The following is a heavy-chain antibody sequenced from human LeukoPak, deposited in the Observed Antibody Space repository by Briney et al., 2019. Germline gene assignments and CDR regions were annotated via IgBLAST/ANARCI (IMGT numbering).Heavy chain of an antibody. J-gene: IGHJ4*02. CDR3: ARLPRYGGYDHFAY. V-gene: IGHV4-59*08. CDR2: IYYRETT. Sequence: SEALSLTCTVSGDSIHSYYWSGLRPPPGRGVAWIGYIYYRETTSYNPLLMSRGTISLHTSKNQFSLVLSSVTAADTAIYYCARLPRYGGYDHFAYWGEGSLVIVSS. D-gene: IGHD5-12*01. CDR1: GDSIHSYY.